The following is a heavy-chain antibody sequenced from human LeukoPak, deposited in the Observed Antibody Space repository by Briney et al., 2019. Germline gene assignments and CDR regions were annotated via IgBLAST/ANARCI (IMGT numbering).Heavy chain of an antibody. CDR1: GYTFTSYY. D-gene: IGHD3-22*01. V-gene: IGHV1-46*01. CDR3: ARGCYDSSGYYRYAFDI. CDR2: INPSGGST. J-gene: IGHJ3*02. Sequence: ASVKVSCKASGYTFTSYYMHWVRQAPGQGLEWMGIINPSGGSTSYAQKFQGRVTMTRDMSTSTVYMELSSLRSEDTAVYYCARGCYDSSGYYRYAFDIWGQGTMVTVSS.